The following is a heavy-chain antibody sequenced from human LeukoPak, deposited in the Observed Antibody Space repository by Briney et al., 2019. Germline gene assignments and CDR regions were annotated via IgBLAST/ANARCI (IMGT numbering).Heavy chain of an antibody. CDR1: GYTFTSYG. J-gene: IGHJ5*02. V-gene: IGHV1-18*01. CDR3: ARDRARNWFDP. Sequence: ASVKVSCKASGYTFTSYGISWVRQAPGQGLEWMGWISTYNGKTNYIQNLQDRVTMTSDTSTSTAYMELRSLRSDDTAVYYCARDRARNWFDPWGQGTLVTVSS. CDR2: ISTYNGKT.